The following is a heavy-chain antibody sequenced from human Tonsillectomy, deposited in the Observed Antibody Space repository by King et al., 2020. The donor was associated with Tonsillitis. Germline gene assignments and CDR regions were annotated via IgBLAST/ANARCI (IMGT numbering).Heavy chain of an antibody. CDR3: AKDLEIVVVPAAMTPLYSYYGMDV. Sequence: VQLVESGGGVVQPGRSLRLSCAASGFTFSSYGMHWVRQAPGKGLEWVAVISYDGSNKYYADSVKGRFTISRDNSKNTLYLQMNSLRAEETAVYYCAKDLEIVVVPAAMTPLYSYYGMDVWGPGTTVTVSS. CDR1: GFTFSSYG. J-gene: IGHJ6*02. V-gene: IGHV3-30*18. CDR2: ISYDGSNK. D-gene: IGHD2-2*01.